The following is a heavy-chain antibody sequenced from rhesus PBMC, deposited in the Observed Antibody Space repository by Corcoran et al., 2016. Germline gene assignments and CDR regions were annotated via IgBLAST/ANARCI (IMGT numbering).Heavy chain of an antibody. J-gene: IGHJ6*01. V-gene: IGHV4-122*02. CDR2: ITYSGST. Sequence: QVQLQESGPGLVTPSETLSLTCAVSGYSISRRYSWCWIRQPPGKGLEWIGYITYSGSTSYNPPLKSRVTISRDTSKNQFSLELSVVTAADTAVYYCARGGNVYGLDSWGQGVVVTVSS. D-gene: IGHD6-25*01. CDR3: ARGGNVYGLDS. CDR1: GYSISRRYS.